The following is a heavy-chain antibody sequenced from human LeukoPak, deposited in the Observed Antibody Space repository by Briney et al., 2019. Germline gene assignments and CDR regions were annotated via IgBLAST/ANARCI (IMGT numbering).Heavy chain of an antibody. CDR3: ARDEEQQLVSEYFQH. CDR2: ISACNGNT. Sequence: ASVKVSCKASGYTFTSYGISWVRQAPGQGLEWMGWISACNGNTNYAQKLQGRVTMTTDTSTSTAYMELRSLRSDDTAVYYCARDEEQQLVSEYFQHWGQGTLVTVSS. CDR1: GYTFTSYG. V-gene: IGHV1-18*01. J-gene: IGHJ1*01. D-gene: IGHD6-13*01.